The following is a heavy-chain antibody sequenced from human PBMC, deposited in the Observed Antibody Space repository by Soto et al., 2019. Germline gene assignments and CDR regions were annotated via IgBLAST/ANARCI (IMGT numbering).Heavy chain of an antibody. V-gene: IGHV3-74*01. CDR3: ASPVVQAAMGGPYFSGIDV. D-gene: IGHD2-2*01. J-gene: IGHJ6*02. CDR1: GFTFSRHW. CDR2: IDSYGSST. Sequence: EVQLVESGGGLVQPGGSLRLACAASGFTFSRHWMHWVRQAPGKGLVWVSRIDSYGSSTHYADSVKGRFTISRDNAKNTLYLQMNRMRAEDTAVYYCASPVVQAAMGGPYFSGIDVWGQGNTVTVS.